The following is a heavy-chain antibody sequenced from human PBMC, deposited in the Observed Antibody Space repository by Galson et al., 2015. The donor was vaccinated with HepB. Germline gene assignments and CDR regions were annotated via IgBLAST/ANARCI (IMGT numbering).Heavy chain of an antibody. J-gene: IGHJ4*02. V-gene: IGHV3-23*01. CDR2: ISDSGGNT. Sequence: SLRLSCAASGFTFGSYVMTWVRQAPGKGLEWVSVISDSGGNTYYADSVKGRFTISRDNSKSTLYPQMNSLRAEDTAVYYCAKYPDPQATVKAFDYWGQGTLVTVSS. CDR3: AKYPDPQATVKAFDY. CDR1: GFTFGSYV. D-gene: IGHD4-11*01.